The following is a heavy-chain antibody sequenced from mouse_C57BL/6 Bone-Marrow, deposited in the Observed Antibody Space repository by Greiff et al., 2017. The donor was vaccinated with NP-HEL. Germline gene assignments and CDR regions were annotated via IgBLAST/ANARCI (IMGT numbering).Heavy chain of an antibody. CDR2: IRHKANGYPT. J-gene: IGHJ2*01. D-gene: IGHD2-2*01. CDR3: ARWGYVYYFDD. CDR1: GFTFTDYY. Sequence: EVQLVESGGGLVQPGGSLSLSCAASGFTFTDYYMSWVRQPPGQALEWLGFIRHKANGYPTEYSASVKGRFTISRDNSKSILYLQMNGLRAEDSATYYCARWGYVYYFDDWGQGTTLTVSA. V-gene: IGHV7-3*01.